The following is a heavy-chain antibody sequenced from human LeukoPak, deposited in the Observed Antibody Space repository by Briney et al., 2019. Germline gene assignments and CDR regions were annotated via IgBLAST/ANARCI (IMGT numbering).Heavy chain of an antibody. D-gene: IGHD3-22*01. CDR1: GFTFNDYY. CDR3: AIQMTMIVVVPYFDY. CDR2: ISSNGATK. Sequence: GGSLRLSCEASGFTFNDYYLAWIRQAPGKGLEWVSFISSNGATKYYADSVKGRLTISRDNAKNSLFLYMNSLRDDDTAVYYCAIQMTMIVVVPYFDYWGQGALVTVSS. V-gene: IGHV3-11*04. J-gene: IGHJ4*02.